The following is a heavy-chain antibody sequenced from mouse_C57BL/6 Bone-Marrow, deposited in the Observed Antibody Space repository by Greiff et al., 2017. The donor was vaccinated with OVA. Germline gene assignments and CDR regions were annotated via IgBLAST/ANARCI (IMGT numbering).Heavy chain of an antibody. V-gene: IGHV3-6*01. CDR2: ISYDGSN. Sequence: EVKLMESGPGLVKPSQSLSLTCSVTGYSITSGYYWNWIRQFPGNKLEWMGYISYDGSNNYNPSLKNRISITRDTSKNQFFLKLNSVTTEDTATYYCARECYDYAYYYAMDYWGQGTSVTVSS. CDR1: GYSITSGYY. J-gene: IGHJ4*01. D-gene: IGHD2-4*01. CDR3: ARECYDYAYYYAMDY.